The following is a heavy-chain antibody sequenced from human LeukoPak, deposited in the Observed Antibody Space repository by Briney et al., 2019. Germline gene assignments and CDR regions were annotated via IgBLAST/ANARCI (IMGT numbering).Heavy chain of an antibody. D-gene: IGHD3-3*01. CDR2: IYTSGST. CDR3: ARSNYDFWSGYYFSYFDY. Sequence: SQTLSLACTVSGGSISSGSYYWSWIRQPAGKGLEWIGRIYTSGSTNYNPSLKSRVTISVDTSKNQFSLKLSSVTAADTAVYYCARSNYDFWSGYYFSYFDYWGQGTLVIVSS. J-gene: IGHJ4*02. V-gene: IGHV4-61*02. CDR1: GGSISSGSYY.